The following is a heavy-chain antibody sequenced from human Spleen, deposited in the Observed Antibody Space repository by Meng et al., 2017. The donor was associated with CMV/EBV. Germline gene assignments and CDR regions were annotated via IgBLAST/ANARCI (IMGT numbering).Heavy chain of an antibody. CDR3: ATTRSGYCTDATCHRTTNWFDP. D-gene: IGHD2-8*01. CDR1: GGSISTNGVY. J-gene: IGHJ5*02. CDR2: IDHSGST. Sequence: SETLSLTCTVSGGSISTNGVYWGWIRQPPGKGLEWIGEIDHSGSTNYNPSLKSRITISLDTSKSQFSLKVNSVTAADLAVYYCATTRSGYCTDATCHRTTNWFDPWGHGTLVTVSS. V-gene: IGHV4-39*07.